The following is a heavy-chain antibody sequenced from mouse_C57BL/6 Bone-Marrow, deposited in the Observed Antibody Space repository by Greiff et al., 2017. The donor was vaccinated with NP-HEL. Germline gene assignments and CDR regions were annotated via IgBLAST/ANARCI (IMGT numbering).Heavy chain of an antibody. CDR3: ARLGGTGTDY. J-gene: IGHJ2*01. V-gene: IGHV1-82*01. Sequence: VQLQQSGPELVKPGASVKISCKASGYAFSSSWMNWVKQRPGKGLEWIGRIYPGDGDTNYNGKFKGKATLTADKSSSTAYMQLSSLTSEDSAVYFCARLGGTGTDYWGQGTTLTVSS. D-gene: IGHD4-1*01. CDR1: GYAFSSSW. CDR2: IYPGDGDT.